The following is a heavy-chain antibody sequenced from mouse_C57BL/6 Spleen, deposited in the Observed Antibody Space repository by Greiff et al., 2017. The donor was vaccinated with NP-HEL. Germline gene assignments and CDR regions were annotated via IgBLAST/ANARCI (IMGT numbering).Heavy chain of an antibody. CDR1: GFTFSDYY. CDR3: AREGNDYDGYAMDY. Sequence: EVKVEESEGGLVQPGSSMKLSCTASGFTFSDYYMAWVRQVPEKGLEWVANINYDGSSTYYLDSLKSRFIISRDNAKNILYLQMSSLKSEDTATYYCAREGNDYDGYAMDYWGQGTSVTVSS. J-gene: IGHJ4*01. CDR2: INYDGSST. D-gene: IGHD2-4*01. V-gene: IGHV5-16*01.